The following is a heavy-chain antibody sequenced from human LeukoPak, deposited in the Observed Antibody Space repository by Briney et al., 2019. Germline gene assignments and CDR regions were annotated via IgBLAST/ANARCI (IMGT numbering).Heavy chain of an antibody. CDR1: GYTFARYG. CDR2: ISPYNGNS. D-gene: IGHD6-13*01. CDR3: ARDLHSSSWYYLDY. V-gene: IGHV1-18*01. Sequence: ASVKVSCKASGYTFARYGFSWVRQAPGQGLDRMGWISPYNGNSEYAQNLQGRVTMTTDTSTSTAYMELRSLRSDDTAVYYCARDLHSSSWYYLDYWGQGTLVTVSS. J-gene: IGHJ4*02.